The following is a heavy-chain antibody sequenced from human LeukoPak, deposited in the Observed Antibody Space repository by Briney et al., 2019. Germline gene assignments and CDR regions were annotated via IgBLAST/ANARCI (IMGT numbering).Heavy chain of an antibody. D-gene: IGHD5-12*01. CDR2: IHYSGRT. Sequence: PSETLSLTCTVSGGSISPYYWSWIRQSPGKGLEWIGYIHYSGRTNYNPSLKSRVTTSVDTSKNQFSLRVTTVTAADTAVYYCARAGGHSGFDVYYFDYWGQGTLVTVSS. V-gene: IGHV4-59*01. J-gene: IGHJ4*02. CDR3: ARAGGHSGFDVYYFDY. CDR1: GGSISPYY.